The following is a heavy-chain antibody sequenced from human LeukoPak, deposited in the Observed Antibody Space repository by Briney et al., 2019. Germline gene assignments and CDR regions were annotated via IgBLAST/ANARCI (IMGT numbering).Heavy chain of an antibody. V-gene: IGHV3-23*01. CDR3: TRDFWPIVSPYY. J-gene: IGHJ4*02. CDR1: GFTFSSYG. CDR2: ISGSGGST. Sequence: GGSLRLSCAASGFTFSSYGMSWVRQAPGKGLEWVSAISGSGGSTYYADSVKGRFTISRDNSKNTLYLQMNSLRAEDTAVYYCTRDFWPIVSPYYWGQGTLVTVSS. D-gene: IGHD3-3*01.